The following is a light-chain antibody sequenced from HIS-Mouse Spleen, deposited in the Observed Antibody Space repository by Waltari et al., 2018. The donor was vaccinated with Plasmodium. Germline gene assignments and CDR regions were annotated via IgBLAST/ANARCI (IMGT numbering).Light chain of an antibody. CDR3: SLYTSSSSVV. CDR2: EVS. V-gene: IGLV2-18*01. CDR1: SSDVGSYNR. J-gene: IGLJ2*01. Sequence: QSALTQPPSVSGSPGQSVTISCTGTSSDVGSYNRVSWYQQPPVTAPNLMIYEVSNRHSRVPERFAGAKSGNTASLNISGLQAEDEADYYCSLYTSSSSVVFGGGTKLTVL.